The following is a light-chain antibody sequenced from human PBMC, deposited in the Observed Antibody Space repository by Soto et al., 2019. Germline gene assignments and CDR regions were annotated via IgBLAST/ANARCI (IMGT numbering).Light chain of an antibody. V-gene: IGLV2-14*03. J-gene: IGLJ2*01. Sequence: QSALTQPASISGSPGQSITISCTGTSSDVGGYNYVSWYQQYPGKAPKLMIYDVDNRPSGVSNRFSGSKSGKTASLTISGFQAEDEADYYCSSYTSSSTVIFGGGTKLTVL. CDR3: SSYTSSSTVI. CDR2: DVD. CDR1: SSDVGGYNY.